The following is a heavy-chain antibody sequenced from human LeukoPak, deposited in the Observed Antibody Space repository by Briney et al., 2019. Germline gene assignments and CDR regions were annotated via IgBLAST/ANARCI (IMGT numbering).Heavy chain of an antibody. D-gene: IGHD3-22*01. Sequence: ASVKVSCKASGGTFSSYAISWVRQAPGQGLEWMGGIIPIFGTANYAQKFQGRVTITTDESTSTAYMELSSLRSEDTAVYYCARGGGDTYYYDSSGYWVGYYFDYWGQGTLVTVSS. CDR2: IIPIFGTA. CDR3: ARGGGDTYYYDSSGYWVGYYFDY. CDR1: GGTFSSYA. J-gene: IGHJ4*02. V-gene: IGHV1-69*05.